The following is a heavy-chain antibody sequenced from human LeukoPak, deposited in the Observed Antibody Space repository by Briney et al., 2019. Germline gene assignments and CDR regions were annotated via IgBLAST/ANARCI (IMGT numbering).Heavy chain of an antibody. CDR1: GFTFSSYA. D-gene: IGHD3-22*01. V-gene: IGHV3-30-3*01. CDR3: ARGPYDSSGYYDY. J-gene: IGHJ4*02. Sequence: GRSLRLSCAASGFTFSSYAMHWVRQAPGKGLEWVAVISCDGSNKYYADSVKGRFTISRDNSKNTLYLQMNSLRAGDTAVYYCARGPYDSSGYYDYCGQGTLVTVSS. CDR2: ISCDGSNK.